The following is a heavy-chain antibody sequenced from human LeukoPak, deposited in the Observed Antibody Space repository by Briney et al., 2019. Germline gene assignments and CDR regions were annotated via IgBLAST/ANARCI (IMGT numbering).Heavy chain of an antibody. J-gene: IGHJ6*03. Sequence: KISCKASGGTFSSYAISWVRQAPGQGLEWMGGIIPIFGTANYAQKFQGRVTITADKSTSTAYMELSSLRSEDTAVYYCAREGELDTAMVTYPRSYYYYMDVWGKGTTVTVSS. CDR1: GGTFSSYA. V-gene: IGHV1-69*06. CDR3: AREGELDTAMVTYPRSYYYYMDV. D-gene: IGHD5-18*01. CDR2: IIPIFGTA.